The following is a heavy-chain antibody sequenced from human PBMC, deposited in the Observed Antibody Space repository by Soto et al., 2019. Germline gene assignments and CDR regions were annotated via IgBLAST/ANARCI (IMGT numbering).Heavy chain of an antibody. J-gene: IGHJ5*02. D-gene: IGHD3-10*01. CDR3: AGLGGFGERNLYWFDP. Sequence: GESLKISCKGSGYSFTSYWIGCVRQMPGKGLEWMGIIYPGDSDTRYSPSFQGQVTISADKSISTAYLQWSSLKASDTAMYYCAGLGGFGERNLYWFDPWGQGTLVTVSS. CDR1: GYSFTSYW. CDR2: IYPGDSDT. V-gene: IGHV5-51*01.